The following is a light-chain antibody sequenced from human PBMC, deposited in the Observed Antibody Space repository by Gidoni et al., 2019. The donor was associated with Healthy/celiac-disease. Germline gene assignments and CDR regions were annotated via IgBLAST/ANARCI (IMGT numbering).Light chain of an antibody. Sequence: QSVLTQPPSAPGTPGQRVTISCSGSSSNIGSNYVYWYQQLPGTAPKLLIYRNNQRPSGVPDRFSGSKSGTSASLAISGLRSEDEAAYYCAAWDDSLSGRVFGGGTKLTVL. CDR3: AAWDDSLSGRV. CDR1: SSNIGSNY. V-gene: IGLV1-47*01. CDR2: RNN. J-gene: IGLJ3*02.